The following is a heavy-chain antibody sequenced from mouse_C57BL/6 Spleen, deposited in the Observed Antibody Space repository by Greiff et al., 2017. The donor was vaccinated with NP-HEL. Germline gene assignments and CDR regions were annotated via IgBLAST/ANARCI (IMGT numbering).Heavy chain of an antibody. CDR2: ISDGGSYT. V-gene: IGHV5-4*01. J-gene: IGHJ1*03. Sequence: EVQRVESGGGLVKPGGSLKLSCAASGFTFSSYAMSWVRQTPEKRLEWVATISDGGSYTYYPDTVKGRFTISKDNAKNNLYLQMSHLKSEDTAMYYCAREHYYGSSYVGYFDVWGTGTTVTVAS. D-gene: IGHD1-1*01. CDR3: AREHYYGSSYVGYFDV. CDR1: GFTFSSYA.